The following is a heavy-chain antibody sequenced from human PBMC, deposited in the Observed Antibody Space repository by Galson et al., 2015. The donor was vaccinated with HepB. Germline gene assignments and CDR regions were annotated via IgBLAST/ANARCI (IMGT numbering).Heavy chain of an antibody. CDR2: IKQDGSEK. J-gene: IGHJ5*02. Sequence: SLRLSCAASGFTFSSYWMSWVRQAPGKGLEWVANIKQDGSEKYYVDSVKGRFTISRDNAKNSLYLQMNSLRAEDAAVYYCARELGSTIFGVVINYNWFDPWGQGTLVTVSS. CDR1: GFTFSSYW. CDR3: ARELGSTIFGVVINYNWFDP. V-gene: IGHV3-7*03. D-gene: IGHD3-3*01.